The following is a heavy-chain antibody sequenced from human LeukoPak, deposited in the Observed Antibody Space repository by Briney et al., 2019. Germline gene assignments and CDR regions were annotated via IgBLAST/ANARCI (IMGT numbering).Heavy chain of an antibody. D-gene: IGHD1-14*01. CDR2: IWYDGSNK. CDR1: GFTFSSYG. CDR3: ARGALANRGHLDY. V-gene: IGHV3-33*01. J-gene: IGHJ4*02. Sequence: GGSLRLSCAASGFTFSSYGMHWVRQAPGKGLEWVAVIWYDGSNKYYADSVKGRFTISRDNSKNKLYLQMNSLRAEDSAVYYCARGALANRGHLDYWGQGTLVTVSS.